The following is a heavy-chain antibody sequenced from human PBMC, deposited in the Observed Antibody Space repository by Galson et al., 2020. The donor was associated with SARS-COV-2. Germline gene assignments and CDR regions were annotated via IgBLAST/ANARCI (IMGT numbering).Heavy chain of an antibody. CDR2: INGDGSST. Sequence: GESLKISCAASGFTFSTYWMHWVRQAPGKGLVWVSHINGDGSSTTYADSVKGRFTVSRDNAKNTLYLQLNSLRVEDTAVYYCVRDNWGYDYWGQGTLVTVSS. D-gene: IGHD7-27*01. J-gene: IGHJ4*02. CDR3: VRDNWGYDY. V-gene: IGHV3-74*01. CDR1: GFTFSTYW.